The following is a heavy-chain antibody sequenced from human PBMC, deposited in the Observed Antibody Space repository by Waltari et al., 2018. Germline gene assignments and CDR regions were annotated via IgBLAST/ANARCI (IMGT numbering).Heavy chain of an antibody. Sequence: QVQLQESGPGLVKPSQTLSLTCTVSGGSISRGRSYWSWIRRPAGKGLEWNGRIYTRGITNDHPSLKSRVTISGDTSKNQFSLKLSSVTAADTAVYYCARAVAGTNWFDPWGQGTLVTVSS. CDR2: IYTRGIT. J-gene: IGHJ5*02. CDR3: ARAVAGTNWFDP. CDR1: GGSISRGRSY. D-gene: IGHD6-19*01. V-gene: IGHV4-61*02.